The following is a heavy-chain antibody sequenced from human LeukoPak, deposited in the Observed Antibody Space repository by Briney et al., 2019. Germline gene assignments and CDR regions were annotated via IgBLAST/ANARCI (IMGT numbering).Heavy chain of an antibody. CDR3: ARYGWLDHYFDY. D-gene: IGHD6-19*01. CDR1: GFSFSSYN. V-gene: IGHV3-21*01. J-gene: IGHJ4*02. CDR2: ITSSSTYT. Sequence: GGSLRLSCAASGFSFSSYNMNWVRQTPGKGLEWVSSITSSSTYTFYADSVKGRFTISRDNAKNSLYLQMNSLRAEDTAVYYCARYGWLDHYFDYWGQGTLVTVSS.